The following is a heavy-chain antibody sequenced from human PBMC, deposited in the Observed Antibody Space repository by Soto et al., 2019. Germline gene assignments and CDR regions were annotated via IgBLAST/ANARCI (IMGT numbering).Heavy chain of an antibody. CDR2: ISYDGNNK. CDR1: GFTFSSYG. Sequence: PGGSLRLSCAASGFTFSSYGMHWVRQAPGKGLEWVAVISYDGNNKYYADSVKGRFTTSRDTSKNTLFLQMNSLRAEDTAVYYCAKDPGSGYSEFYFDYWGQGTLVTVSS. CDR3: AKDPGSGYSEFYFDY. V-gene: IGHV3-30*18. D-gene: IGHD3-3*01. J-gene: IGHJ4*02.